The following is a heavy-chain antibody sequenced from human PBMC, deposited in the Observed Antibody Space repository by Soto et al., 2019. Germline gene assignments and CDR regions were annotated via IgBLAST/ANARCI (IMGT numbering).Heavy chain of an antibody. CDR2: IYHSGST. V-gene: IGHV4-4*02. CDR3: ARAVLIRVGTIFQNWFDP. CDR1: GGSISSSNW. J-gene: IGHJ5*02. Sequence: PSETLSLTCAVSGGSISSSNWWSWVRQPPGKGLEWIGEIYHSGSTNYNPSLKSRVTISVDKSKNQFSLKLSSVTAADTAVYYCARAVLIRVGTIFQNWFDPWGQGTLVTVSS. D-gene: IGHD3-3*01.